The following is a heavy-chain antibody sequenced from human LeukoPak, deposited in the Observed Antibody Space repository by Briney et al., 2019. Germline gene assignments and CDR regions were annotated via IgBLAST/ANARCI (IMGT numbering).Heavy chain of an antibody. CDR3: ARDLGEYCSGGSCYRPDFIHYYYYYMDV. CDR1: GGTFSSYA. Sequence: ASVKVSCKSSGGTFSSYAISWVRQALGQGLEWMGGIIPIFGTANYAQKFQGRVTITADESTITAYMELSSLRSGDTAVYYCARDLGEYCSGGSCYRPDFIHYYYYYMDVWGKGTTVTISS. J-gene: IGHJ6*03. D-gene: IGHD2-15*01. V-gene: IGHV1-69*13. CDR2: IIPIFGTA.